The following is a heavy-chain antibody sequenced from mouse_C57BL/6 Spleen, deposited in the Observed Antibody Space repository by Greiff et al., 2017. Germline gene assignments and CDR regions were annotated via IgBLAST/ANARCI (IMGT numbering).Heavy chain of an antibody. CDR3: ARSDYYGSSGGFAY. Sequence: EVKLQESVAELVRPGASVKLSCTASGFNIKNTYMHWVKQRPEQGLEWIGRIDPANGNTKYAPKFQGKATITADTSSHTAYLQLSSLTSEDTASYYYARSDYYGSSGGFAYWGQGTLVTVSA. J-gene: IGHJ3*01. D-gene: IGHD1-1*01. V-gene: IGHV14-3*01. CDR1: GFNIKNTY. CDR2: IDPANGNT.